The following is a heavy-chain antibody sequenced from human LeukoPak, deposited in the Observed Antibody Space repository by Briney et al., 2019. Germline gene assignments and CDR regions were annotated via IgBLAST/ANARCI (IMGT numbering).Heavy chain of an antibody. CDR1: GFTFSSYS. CDR3: ARELYCSGGSCYSYYYYGMDV. CDR2: ISSSSSYI. V-gene: IGHV3-21*01. J-gene: IGHJ6*04. D-gene: IGHD2-15*01. Sequence: GGSLRLFCAASGFTFSSYSMNWVRQAPGKGLEWVSSISSSSSYIYYADSVKGRFTISRDNAKNSLYLQMNSLRAEDTAVYYCARELYCSGGSCYSYYYYGMDVWGKGTTVTVSS.